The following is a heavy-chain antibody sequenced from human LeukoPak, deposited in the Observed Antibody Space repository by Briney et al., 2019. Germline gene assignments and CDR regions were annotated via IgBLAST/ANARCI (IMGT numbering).Heavy chain of an antibody. CDR1: GGSISNYY. CDR3: ARHTYYGSGSYYPNFDY. J-gene: IGHJ4*02. D-gene: IGHD3-10*01. Sequence: PSETLSLTCTVSGGSISNYYWNWIRQPPGKGLEWIGYIYYTGNTNYNPSLKSRVTISVDTSKNQFSLKLSSVTAADTAVYYCARHTYYGSGSYYPNFDYWGQGTLVTVSS. CDR2: IYYTGNT. V-gene: IGHV4-59*01.